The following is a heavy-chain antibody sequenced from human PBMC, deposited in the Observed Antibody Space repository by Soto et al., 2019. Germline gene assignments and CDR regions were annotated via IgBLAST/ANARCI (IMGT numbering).Heavy chain of an antibody. CDR2: IYPGDSDT. CDR1: GYIFTTYW. J-gene: IGHJ4*02. Sequence: PGESLKISCNGSGYIFTTYWIGWVRQMPGKGLEWMGIIYPGDSDTRYSPSFQGQVTISADKSISTAYLQWSSLKASDTAMYYCATGGYCSSTSCYNFFDYWGQGTLVTVSS. D-gene: IGHD2-2*02. CDR3: ATGGYCSSTSCYNFFDY. V-gene: IGHV5-51*01.